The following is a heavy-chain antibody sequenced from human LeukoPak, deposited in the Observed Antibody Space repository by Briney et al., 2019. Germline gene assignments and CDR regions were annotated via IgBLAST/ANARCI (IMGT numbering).Heavy chain of an antibody. CDR2: LYTSGST. V-gene: IGHV4-4*07. J-gene: IGHJ5*02. D-gene: IGHD3-10*01. CDR1: GGSISSYY. Sequence: SETLSLTCTVSGGSISSYYWNWIRQPAGKGLGWIGRLYTSGSTNYNPSLKSRVTMSVDTSKNQFSLKLTSVTAADTAVYYCASGSGSYSHWFDPWGQGTLVTVSS. CDR3: ASGSGSYSHWFDP.